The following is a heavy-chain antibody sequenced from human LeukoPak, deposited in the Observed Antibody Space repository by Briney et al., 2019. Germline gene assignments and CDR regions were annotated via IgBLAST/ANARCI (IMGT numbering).Heavy chain of an antibody. CDR1: GYTFTSYD. CDR2: MNPNSGNT. Sequence: ASVKVSCKASGYTFTSYDINWVRQATGQGLEWMGWMNPNSGNTGYAQKFQGRVTMTRNTSISTAYMELSSLRSEDTAVYYCARDKARTVRGVIVAFDIWGQGTMVTVSS. J-gene: IGHJ3*02. CDR3: ARDKARTVRGVIVAFDI. D-gene: IGHD3-10*01. V-gene: IGHV1-8*01.